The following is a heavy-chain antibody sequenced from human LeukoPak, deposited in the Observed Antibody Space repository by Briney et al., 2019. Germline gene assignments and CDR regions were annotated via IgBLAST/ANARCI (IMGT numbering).Heavy chain of an antibody. Sequence: GSSVKVSCKASGGTFSSYTISWVRQAPGQGLEWMGRIILIPGIANYAQKFQGRVTITADKSTSTAYMELSSLRSEDTAVYYCARNYYDSSGYYYFDYWGQGTLVTVSS. V-gene: IGHV1-69*02. D-gene: IGHD3-22*01. J-gene: IGHJ4*02. CDR2: IILIPGIA. CDR3: ARNYYDSSGYYYFDY. CDR1: GGTFSSYT.